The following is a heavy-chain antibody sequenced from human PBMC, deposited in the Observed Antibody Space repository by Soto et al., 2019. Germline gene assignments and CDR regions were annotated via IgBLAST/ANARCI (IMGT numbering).Heavy chain of an antibody. Sequence: EVQLVESGGGLVEPGGSLRLSCAASGITVSNAWMNWVRKAPGKGLEYIGRIRSKTDGGTTEYAAPVEGRFTVSRDDSKNTLYLQMSCLKSEDTAVYYCTTTRPGTNVFDNWGQGTLVTVSS. J-gene: IGHJ3*02. D-gene: IGHD6-13*01. V-gene: IGHV3-15*01. CDR1: GITVSNAW. CDR2: IRSKTDGGTT. CDR3: TTTRPGTNVFDN.